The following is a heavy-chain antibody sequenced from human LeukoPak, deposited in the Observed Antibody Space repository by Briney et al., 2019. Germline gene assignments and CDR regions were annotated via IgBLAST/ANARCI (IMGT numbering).Heavy chain of an antibody. Sequence: SETLSLTCTVSGGSISSSSYYWGWIRQPPGKGLEWIGSIYYSGSTYYNPSLKSRVTISVDTSKNQFSLKLSSVTAADTAVYYCAGAHIYDFWSGYVLTDTYNWSDPWGQGTLVTVSS. CDR1: GGSISSSSYY. J-gene: IGHJ5*02. CDR2: IYYSGST. V-gene: IGHV4-39*07. D-gene: IGHD3-3*01. CDR3: AGAHIYDFWSGYVLTDTYNWSDP.